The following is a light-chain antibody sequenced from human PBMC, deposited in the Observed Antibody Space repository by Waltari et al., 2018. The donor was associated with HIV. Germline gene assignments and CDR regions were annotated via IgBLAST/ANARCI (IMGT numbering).Light chain of an antibody. V-gene: IGKV4-1*01. CDR1: HNILYNSNNKNY. CDR2: WAS. J-gene: IGKJ4*01. CDR3: QQFFSAPLT. Sequence: DIVMTQSPESLAVSLGERATINCKSSHNILYNSNNKNYLAWYQQKPGQPPRLLFYWASTRQSGVPDRFSGGGSGTDFTLIINKLQPEDVALYFCQQFFSAPLTFGGGTKVEI.